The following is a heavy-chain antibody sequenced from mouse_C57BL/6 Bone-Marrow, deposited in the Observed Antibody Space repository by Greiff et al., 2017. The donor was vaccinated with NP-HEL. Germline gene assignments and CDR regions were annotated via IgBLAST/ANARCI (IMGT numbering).Heavy chain of an antibody. CDR2: IYPGGGYT. J-gene: IGHJ4*01. Sequence: QVQLQQSGAELVRPGTSVKMSCKASGYTFTNYWIGWAKQRPGHGLEWIGDIYPGGGYTNYNEKFKGKATLTADKSSSTAYMQFSSLTSEDSAIYYCARSGELRLRAMDYWGQGTSVTVSS. V-gene: IGHV1-63*01. CDR3: ARSGELRLRAMDY. D-gene: IGHD3-2*02. CDR1: GYTFTNYW.